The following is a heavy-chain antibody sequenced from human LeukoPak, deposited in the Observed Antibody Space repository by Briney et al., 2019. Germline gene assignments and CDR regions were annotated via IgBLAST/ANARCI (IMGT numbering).Heavy chain of an antibody. Sequence: HPGGSLRLSCAASGFTFDDYAMHWVRQAPGKGLEWVSGISWNSGSIGYADSVKGRFTISRDNAKNSLYLQMNSLRAEDTALYYCAKDIAGSGSYSYFDYWGQGTLVTVSS. CDR2: ISWNSGSI. CDR1: GFTFDDYA. V-gene: IGHV3-9*01. J-gene: IGHJ4*02. D-gene: IGHD1-26*01. CDR3: AKDIAGSGSYSYFDY.